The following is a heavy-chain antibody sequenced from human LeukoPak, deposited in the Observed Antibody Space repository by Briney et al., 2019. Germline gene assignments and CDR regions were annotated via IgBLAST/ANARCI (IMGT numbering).Heavy chain of an antibody. CDR1: GFTFSSYS. CDR3: AKDLIAYGYGYAGRSNFDY. Sequence: LPGGSLRLSCAASGFTFSSYSMRWVRQAPGKGLEWVSGISGSGESTYYADSVKGRFTIFRDNPKNTLYLQMNSLRAEDTAIYYCAKDLIAYGYGYAGRSNFDYWGQGTLVTVSS. CDR2: ISGSGEST. D-gene: IGHD5-18*01. V-gene: IGHV3-23*01. J-gene: IGHJ4*02.